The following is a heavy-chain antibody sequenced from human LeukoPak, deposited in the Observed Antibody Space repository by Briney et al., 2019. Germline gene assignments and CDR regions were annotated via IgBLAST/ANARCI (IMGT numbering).Heavy chain of an antibody. CDR1: GGSINSYY. CDR3: ARDRGDYYFDY. D-gene: IGHD3-3*01. J-gene: IGHJ4*02. V-gene: IGHV4-59*01. Sequence: SETLSLTCTVSGGSINSYYWSWIRQPPGKGLEWIGYIYYPGRTNYNPSLKSRLTISVDTSKNQFSLKLTPVTAADTAVYYCARDRGDYYFDYWGQGTLVTVSS. CDR2: IYYPGRT.